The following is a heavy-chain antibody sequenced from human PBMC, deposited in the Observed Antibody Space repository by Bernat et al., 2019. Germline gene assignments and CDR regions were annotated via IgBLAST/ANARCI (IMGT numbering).Heavy chain of an antibody. Sequence: QVHLVQSGAEVKKPGASVKVSCKVSGYTFTSYGISWVRQAPGQGLEWRGRMSADNGNTNYAQKPQGRVTMTTDTSTSTAYMELRSLRSDDAAVYYCAREYPLRIYGSRGYYQPWGQGTLVTVYS. D-gene: IGHD3-22*01. CDR3: AREYPLRIYGSRGYYQP. CDR2: MSADNGNT. V-gene: IGHV1-18*01. CDR1: GYTFTSYG. J-gene: IGHJ5*02.